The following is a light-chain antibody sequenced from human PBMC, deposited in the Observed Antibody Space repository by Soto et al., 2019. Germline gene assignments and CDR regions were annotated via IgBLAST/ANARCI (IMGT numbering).Light chain of an antibody. V-gene: IGKV3-11*01. CDR1: QSVSSY. CDR2: DAS. CDR3: QQRSNWLWT. Sequence: EIVLTQSPATLSLSPVERATLSCRASQSVSSYLAWYQQKPGQAPRLLIYDASNRATGIPARFSGSGSGTGFTLTISSLEPEDFAVYYCQQRSNWLWTFGQGTKVDIK. J-gene: IGKJ1*01.